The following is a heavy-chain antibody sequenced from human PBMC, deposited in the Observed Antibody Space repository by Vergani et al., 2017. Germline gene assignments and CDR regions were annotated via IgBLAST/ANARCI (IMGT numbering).Heavy chain of an antibody. V-gene: IGHV3-43*01. CDR2: ISWDGGST. Sequence: EVQLVESGGVVVQPGGSLRLSCAASGFTFDDYTMHWVRQAPGKGLEWVSLISWDGGSTYYADSVKGRFTISRDNSKNSLYLQMNSLRTEDTALYYCTRLGNLGSSTSCCDYYYGMDVWGQGTTVTVSS. CDR3: TRLGNLGSSTSCCDYYYGMDV. CDR1: GFTFDDYT. D-gene: IGHD2-2*01. J-gene: IGHJ6*02.